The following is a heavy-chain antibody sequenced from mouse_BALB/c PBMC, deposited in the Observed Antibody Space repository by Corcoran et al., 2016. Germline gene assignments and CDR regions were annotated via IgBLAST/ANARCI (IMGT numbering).Heavy chain of an antibody. J-gene: IGHJ2*01. CDR2: INTYTGEP. CDR3: ASGNYLDY. Sequence: QIQLVQSGPELKKPGETVKISCKASGYTFTNYGMNWVKQAPGKGLKWMGWINTYTGEPTYADEFKGRFAFSLENSASTAYLQINNLKNEDMATYFCASGNYLDYWGQGTTLTVSS. V-gene: IGHV9-1*02. D-gene: IGHD1-1*02. CDR1: GYTFTNYG.